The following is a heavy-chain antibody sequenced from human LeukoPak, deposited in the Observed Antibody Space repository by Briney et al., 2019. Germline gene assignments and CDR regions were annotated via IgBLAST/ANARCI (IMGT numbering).Heavy chain of an antibody. V-gene: IGHV3-48*02. D-gene: IGHD3-10*01. CDR2: IISSWTTV. CDR1: GCSFSGYK. CDR3: VMVRGVSFDY. Sequence: GGSLRLSCAASGCSFSGYKMNWARQAAGEGVEWVSYIISSWTTVYYADSGKGRFTISREKPKTSRVLQMESLRDEVTAVYYCVMVRGVSFDYWRQGALVTV. J-gene: IGHJ4*02.